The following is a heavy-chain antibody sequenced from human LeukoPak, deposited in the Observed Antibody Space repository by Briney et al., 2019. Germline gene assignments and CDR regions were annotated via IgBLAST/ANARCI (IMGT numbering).Heavy chain of an antibody. CDR1: GGSISSSNW. V-gene: IGHV4-4*02. CDR3: ARVSGYDWESFYDY. CDR2: ISHSGIT. Sequence: SETLSLTCAVSGGSISSSNWWSWVRQPPGKGLEWIGEISHSGITKYNPSLKSRVTISVDTSKNQFSLKLSSVTAADTAMYYCARVSGYDWESFYDYWGQGSLVTVSS. J-gene: IGHJ4*02. D-gene: IGHD5-12*01.